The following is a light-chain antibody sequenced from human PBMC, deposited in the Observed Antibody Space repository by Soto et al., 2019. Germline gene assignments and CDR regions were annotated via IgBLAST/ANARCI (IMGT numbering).Light chain of an antibody. Sequence: DIQSTQTPSALSASDKDRITITCRASQSFSSWLAWYQQKPGNAPKLLIKDASTLMGGVPSRFGGSGSGTEFTLTISSLQPDDVATYYCQVYKSYLYTLGQGTRLEIK. CDR2: DAS. CDR3: QVYKSYLYT. V-gene: IGKV1-5*01. CDR1: QSFSSW. J-gene: IGKJ5*01.